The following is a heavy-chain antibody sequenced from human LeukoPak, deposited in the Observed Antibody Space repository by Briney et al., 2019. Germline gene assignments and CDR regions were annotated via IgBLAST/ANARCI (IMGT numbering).Heavy chain of an antibody. D-gene: IGHD3-10*01. Sequence: GGSLRLSCAASGFTFSSYGMHWVRQAPGKGLEWVAVISYDGSNKYYADSVKGRFTISRDNSKNTLYLQMNSLRTEDTAVYYCAKDGALWFGEAHRRYFDYWGQGTLVTVSS. V-gene: IGHV3-30*18. J-gene: IGHJ4*02. CDR3: AKDGALWFGEAHRRYFDY. CDR1: GFTFSSYG. CDR2: ISYDGSNK.